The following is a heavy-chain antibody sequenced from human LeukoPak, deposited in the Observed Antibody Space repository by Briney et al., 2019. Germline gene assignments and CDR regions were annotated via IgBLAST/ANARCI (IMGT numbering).Heavy chain of an antibody. V-gene: IGHV1-69*13. Sequence: ASVKVSCKASGGTFGRYAITWVRQAPGQRLEWMGGVSPIYGTSDYAQRFQGRVTISADESTSTAFLEVRSLRSEDTAVYYCARDCSGGRFYGAFDNWGQGTLVIVSS. J-gene: IGHJ3*02. CDR3: ARDCSGGRFYGAFDN. D-gene: IGHD2-15*01. CDR1: GGTFGRYA. CDR2: VSPIYGTS.